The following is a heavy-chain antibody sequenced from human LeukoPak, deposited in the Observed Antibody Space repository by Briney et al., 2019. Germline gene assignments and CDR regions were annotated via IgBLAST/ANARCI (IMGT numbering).Heavy chain of an antibody. CDR1: GVSVSSGSYY. J-gene: IGHJ4*02. V-gene: IGHV4-61*02. D-gene: IGHD2-2*01. CDR2: IYTSGST. Sequence: SETLSLTCTVSGVSVSSGSYYWTWIRQPAGKGLEWIGRIYTSGSTNYNPSLKSRVTMSVDTSKNQFSLKLSSVTAADTAVYYCASSWYAGGFDYWGQGTLVTVSS. CDR3: ASSWYAGGFDY.